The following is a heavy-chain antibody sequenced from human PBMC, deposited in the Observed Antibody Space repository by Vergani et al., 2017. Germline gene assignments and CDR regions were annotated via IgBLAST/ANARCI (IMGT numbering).Heavy chain of an antibody. CDR1: GFTFSSYA. V-gene: IGHV3-23*01. J-gene: IGHJ2*01. CDR2: ISGSGGST. D-gene: IGHD3-9*01. CDR3: AREMKGWELDILTANLNSDWYFDL. Sequence: EVQLLESGGGLVQPGGSLRPSCAASGFTFSSYAMSWVRQAPGKGLEWVSAISGSGGSTYYADSVKGRFTLSRDTYKNTLYLQMNSLRAEDTAVYYCAREMKGWELDILTANLNSDWYFDLWGRGTLVTVSS.